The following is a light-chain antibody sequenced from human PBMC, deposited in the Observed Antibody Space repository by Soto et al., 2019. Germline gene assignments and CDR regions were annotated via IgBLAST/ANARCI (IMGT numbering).Light chain of an antibody. CDR3: MHSIDWPTWT. J-gene: IGKJ1*01. Sequence: DIVMTQTPLSSPVTLGQPASISCRSSQSLVHSDGNTYLSWFQQRPGQPPRLLIYNVSNRDSGVPDRFIGSGSGTDFTLEISRVEAEDVGMYYCMHSIDWPTWTFGQGTKVDIK. V-gene: IGKV2-30*02. CDR2: NVS. CDR1: QSLVHSDGNTY.